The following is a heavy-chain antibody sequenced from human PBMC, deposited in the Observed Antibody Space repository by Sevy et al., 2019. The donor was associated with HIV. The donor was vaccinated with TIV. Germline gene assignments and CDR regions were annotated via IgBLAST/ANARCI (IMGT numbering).Heavy chain of an antibody. CDR2: IKQDGSEK. V-gene: IGHV3-7*01. CDR1: GFTFSSYW. J-gene: IGHJ6*02. D-gene: IGHD3-3*01. Sequence: GGSLRLSCAASGFTFSSYWMSWVRQAPGKGLEWVANIKQDGSEKYYVDSVKGRFTISRDNAKNSLYLQMNSLRAEDTAVYCCARDLPYDFWSGYSPSSDGMDVWGQGTTVTVSS. CDR3: ARDLPYDFWSGYSPSSDGMDV.